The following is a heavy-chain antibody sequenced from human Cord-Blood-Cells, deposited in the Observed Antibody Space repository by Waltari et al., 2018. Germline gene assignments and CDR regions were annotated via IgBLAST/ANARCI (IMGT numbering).Heavy chain of an antibody. CDR2: ISYEGSNK. CDR3: AKPGITGTVYYFDY. D-gene: IGHD1-20*01. J-gene: IGHJ4*02. V-gene: IGHV3-30*18. Sequence: QVQLVESGGGVVQPGRSLRLSCAASGFTFSSYGMHWVRQAPGKGLEWVAVISYEGSNKYDADSVKGRFTISRDNSKNTLYLQMNSLRAEDTAVYYCAKPGITGTVYYFDYWGQGTLVTVSS. CDR1: GFTFSSYG.